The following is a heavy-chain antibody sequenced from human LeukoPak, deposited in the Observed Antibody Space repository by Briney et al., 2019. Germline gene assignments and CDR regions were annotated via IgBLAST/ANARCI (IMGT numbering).Heavy chain of an antibody. CDR2: ISAYNGNT. CDR3: ARDLGASTVIFFDY. Sequence: ASVKVSCKASGYTFNDFGISWVRQAPGQGLEWMGWISAYNGNTKYAQKFQGRVTMTTDTSTSTAYMELTSLRSDDTAVYYCARDLGASTVIFFDYWGQGILVTVSS. V-gene: IGHV1-18*01. J-gene: IGHJ4*02. CDR1: GYTFNDFG. D-gene: IGHD4-17*01.